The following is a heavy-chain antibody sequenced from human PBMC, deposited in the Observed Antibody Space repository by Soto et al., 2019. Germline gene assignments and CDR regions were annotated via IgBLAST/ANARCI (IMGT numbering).Heavy chain of an antibody. CDR2: IYPGDSDT. CDR1: GYSFTSYW. Sequence: KAAGSLKISCKGSGYSFTSYWIGWVRQMPGKGLEWMGIIYPGDSDTRYSPSFQGQVTISADKSISTAYLQWSSLKASDTAMYYCARHIAVDIVVVPATKQGHYFDYWGQGTLVTVSS. V-gene: IGHV5-51*01. CDR3: ARHIAVDIVVVPATKQGHYFDY. D-gene: IGHD2-2*03. J-gene: IGHJ4*02.